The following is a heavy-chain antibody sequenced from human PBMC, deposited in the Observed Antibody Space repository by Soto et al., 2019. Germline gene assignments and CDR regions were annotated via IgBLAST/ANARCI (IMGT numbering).Heavy chain of an antibody. D-gene: IGHD4-17*01. V-gene: IGHV1-46*01. CDR1: GYTFTSYY. Sequence: GASVKVSCKASGYTFTSYYMHWVRQAPGQGLEWMGIINPSGGSTSYAQKFQGRVTMTRDTSTSTVYMELNSLRSEDTAVYYCAINYGDYVPYYYYGMDVWGQGTTVTVSS. CDR3: AINYGDYVPYYYYGMDV. J-gene: IGHJ6*02. CDR2: INPSGGST.